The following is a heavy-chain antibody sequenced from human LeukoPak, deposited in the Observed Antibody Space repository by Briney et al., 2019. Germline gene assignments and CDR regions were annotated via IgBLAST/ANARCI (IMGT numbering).Heavy chain of an antibody. Sequence: SETLSLTCTVSGGSISSSSYYWGWIRQPPGKGLEWIGSIYYSGSTYYNPSLKSRVTISVDTSKNQFSLKLSSVTAADTAVYYCASSDTAMVAPDYWGQGTLVTVSS. CDR1: GGSISSSSYY. J-gene: IGHJ4*02. D-gene: IGHD5-18*01. CDR3: ASSDTAMVAPDY. CDR2: IYYSGST. V-gene: IGHV4-39*07.